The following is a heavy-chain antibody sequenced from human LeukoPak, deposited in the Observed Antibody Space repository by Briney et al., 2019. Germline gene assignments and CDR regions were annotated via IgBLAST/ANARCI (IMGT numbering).Heavy chain of an antibody. J-gene: IGHJ6*02. CDR2: IIPISGTP. V-gene: IGHV1-69*13. Sequence: ASVKVSCTASGDTFSTYAFSWVRQAPGQGLEWVGGIIPISGTPNYAQTFQGRVTITAGDSTSTASMELNSLRPNDTAGYYCVMAPPYSDHPIDYYYNMDVWGQGTTVTVSS. CDR3: VMAPPYSDHPIDYYYNMDV. CDR1: GDTFSTYA. D-gene: IGHD1-26*01.